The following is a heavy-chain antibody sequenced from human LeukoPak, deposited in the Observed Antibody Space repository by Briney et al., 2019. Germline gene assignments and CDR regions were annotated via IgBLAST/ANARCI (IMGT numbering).Heavy chain of an antibody. CDR3: AAVSAVQLWSYYFDY. Sequence: GGSLRLSCAASGFTFSSYWMSWVRQAPGKGLEWVANVKQDGSEKYYVDSVTGRFTISRDNAKNSVHLQMNSLRAEDTAVYYCAAVSAVQLWSYYFDYWGQGTLVTVSS. V-gene: IGHV3-7*03. D-gene: IGHD5-18*01. CDR2: VKQDGSEK. CDR1: GFTFSSYW. J-gene: IGHJ4*02.